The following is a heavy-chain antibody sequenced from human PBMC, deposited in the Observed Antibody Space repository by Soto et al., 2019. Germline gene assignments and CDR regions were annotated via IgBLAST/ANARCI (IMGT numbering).Heavy chain of an antibody. D-gene: IGHD6-13*01. CDR1: GSSISSYY. V-gene: IGHV4-59*01. Sequence: SETLSLTCSVSGSSISSYYWSWIRQPPGKGLEWIGYIYYSGSTNYNPSLKSRVTISVDTSKNQFSLKLSSVTAADTAVYYCARTAADIFDYWGQGTLVTVSS. CDR3: ARTAADIFDY. CDR2: IYYSGST. J-gene: IGHJ4*02.